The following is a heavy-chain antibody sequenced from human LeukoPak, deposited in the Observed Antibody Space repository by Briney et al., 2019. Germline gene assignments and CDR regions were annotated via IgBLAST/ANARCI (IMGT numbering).Heavy chain of an antibody. J-gene: IGHJ6*02. CDR1: GGSISSYY. CDR3: ARQQLAGGYYYYAMDV. V-gene: IGHV4-4*07. CDR2: IYTSGST. Sequence: SQTLSLTCTVSGGSISSYYWSWIRQPAGKGLEWIGRIYTSGSTNYNPSLKSRVTMSVDTSKNQLSLILSSVTAADTAVYYCARQQLAGGYYYYAMDVWGQGTTVTVSS. D-gene: IGHD6-13*01.